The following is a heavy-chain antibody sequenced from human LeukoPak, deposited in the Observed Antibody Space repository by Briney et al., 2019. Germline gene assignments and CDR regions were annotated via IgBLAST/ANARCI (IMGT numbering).Heavy chain of an antibody. V-gene: IGHV3-49*04. J-gene: IGHJ4*02. CDR1: GFTFGDYA. CDR2: IRSKAYGGTT. D-gene: IGHD5-18*01. CDR3: TRVPYTAMGTRLEYYFDY. Sequence: PGGSLRLSCTASGFTFGDYAMSWVRQAPGKGLEWVGFIRSKAYGGTTEYAASVKGRFTISRDDSKSIAYLQMNSLKTEGTAVYYCTRVPYTAMGTRLEYYFDYWGQGTLVTVSS.